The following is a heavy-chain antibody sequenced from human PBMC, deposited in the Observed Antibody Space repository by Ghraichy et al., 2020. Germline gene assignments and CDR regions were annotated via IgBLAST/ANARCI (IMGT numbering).Heavy chain of an antibody. J-gene: IGHJ4*02. CDR3: ARDREEMATISFDY. Sequence: GGSLRLSCAASGFTFSSYSMNWVRQAPGKGLEWVSYISSSSSTIYYADSVKGRFTISRDNAKNSLYLQMNSLRDEDTAVYYCARDREEMATISFDYWGQGTLVTVSS. D-gene: IGHD5-24*01. CDR1: GFTFSSYS. V-gene: IGHV3-48*02. CDR2: ISSSSSTI.